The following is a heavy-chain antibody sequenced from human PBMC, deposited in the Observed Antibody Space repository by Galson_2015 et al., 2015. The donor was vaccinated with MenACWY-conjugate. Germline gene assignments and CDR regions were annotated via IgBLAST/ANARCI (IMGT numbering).Heavy chain of an antibody. V-gene: IGHV3-48*02. D-gene: IGHD5-18*01. J-gene: IGHJ5*02. CDR3: ARDPTAMATNWFDP. CDR1: GFTFSSYS. CDR2: ISSSSSTI. Sequence: SLRLSCAASGFTFSSYSMNWVRRAPGKGLEWVSYISSSSSTIYYADSVEGRFTISRDNAKNSLYLQMNSLRDEDTAVYYCARDPTAMATNWFDPWGQGTLVTVSS.